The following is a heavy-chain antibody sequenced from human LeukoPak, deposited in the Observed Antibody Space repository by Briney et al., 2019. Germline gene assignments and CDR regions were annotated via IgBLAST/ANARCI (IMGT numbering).Heavy chain of an antibody. D-gene: IGHD3-3*01. CDR1: GGTFSSYA. CDR3: ARHRSRMEWSLFDY. V-gene: IGHV1-69*05. Sequence: SVKVSCKASGGTFSSYAISWVRQAPGQGLEWTGGIIPIFGTANYAQKFQGRVTITTDESTSTAYMELSSLRSEDTAVYYCARHRSRMEWSLFDYWGQGTLVTVSS. J-gene: IGHJ4*02. CDR2: IIPIFGTA.